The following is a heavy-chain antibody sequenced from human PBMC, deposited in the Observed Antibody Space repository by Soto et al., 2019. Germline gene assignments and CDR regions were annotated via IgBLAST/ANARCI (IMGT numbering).Heavy chain of an antibody. V-gene: IGHV1-69*06. Sequence: GASVKVSCKASGGTFSSDAISWERQAPGQGLEWMGGIIPIFGTANYAQKFQCRVTITADKSTSTAYMELSSLRSEDTAVYYCATVTIYGDYEGFDYWGQGTRVTVSS. CDR3: ATVTIYGDYEGFDY. J-gene: IGHJ4*02. CDR2: IIPIFGTA. CDR1: GGTFSSDA. D-gene: IGHD4-17*01.